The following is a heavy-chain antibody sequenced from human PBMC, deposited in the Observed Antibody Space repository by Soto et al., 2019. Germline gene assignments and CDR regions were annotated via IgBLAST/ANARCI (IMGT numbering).Heavy chain of an antibody. V-gene: IGHV4-59*01. CDR2: IYYSGST. J-gene: IGHJ4*02. CDR1: GGSISSYY. D-gene: IGHD6-13*01. Sequence: SETLSLTCTVSGGSISSYYWSWIRQPPGKGLEWIGYIYYSGSTNYNPSLKSRVTISVDTSKNQFSLKLSSVTAADTAVYYCAGGGKQQLPFDYWGQGTLVTVSS. CDR3: AGGGKQQLPFDY.